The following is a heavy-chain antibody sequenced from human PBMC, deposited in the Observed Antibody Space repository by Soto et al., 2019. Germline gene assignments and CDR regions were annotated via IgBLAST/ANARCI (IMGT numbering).Heavy chain of an antibody. CDR1: GYSFTSYW. J-gene: IGHJ6*02. CDR2: IYPGDSDT. V-gene: IGHV5-51*01. Sequence: GESLKISCKGSGYSFTSYWIGWVRQMPGKGLERMGIIYPGDSDTRYSPSFQGQVTISADKSISTAYLQWSSLKASDTAMYYCARLGGSKNNWNYGDYYYYYGMDVWGQGTTVTVSS. D-gene: IGHD1-7*01. CDR3: ARLGGSKNNWNYGDYYYYYGMDV.